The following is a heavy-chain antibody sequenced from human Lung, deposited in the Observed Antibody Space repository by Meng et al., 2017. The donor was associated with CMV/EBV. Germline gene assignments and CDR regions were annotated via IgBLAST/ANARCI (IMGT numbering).Heavy chain of an antibody. CDR3: ARPFRPGYGDPGFGF. V-gene: IGHV1-69*13. J-gene: IGHJ4*02. Sequence: SXXVSXKASGGDFYNFGSSWIRQAPGQGLQWMGRIIPSFGTEHYARGFQGKITTPADGPTTTAFMEISGLTSDDTAVYYCARPFRPGYGDPGFGFWGQGTLVTVSS. D-gene: IGHD4-17*01. CDR2: IIPSFGTE. CDR1: GGDFYNFG.